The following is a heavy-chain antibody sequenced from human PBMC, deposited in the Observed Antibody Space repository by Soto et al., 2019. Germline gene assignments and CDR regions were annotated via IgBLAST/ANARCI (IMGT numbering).Heavy chain of an antibody. CDR3: ARGLYYDILTGTSRTGNDY. D-gene: IGHD3-9*01. CDR1: GGSFSGYY. J-gene: IGHJ4*02. Sequence: KPSETLSLTCAVYGGSFSGYYWSWIRQPPGKGLEWIGEINHSGSTNYNPSLKSRVTISVDTSKNQFSLKLSSVTAADTAVYYCARGLYYDILTGTSRTGNDYWGQGTLVTVSS. CDR2: INHSGST. V-gene: IGHV4-34*01.